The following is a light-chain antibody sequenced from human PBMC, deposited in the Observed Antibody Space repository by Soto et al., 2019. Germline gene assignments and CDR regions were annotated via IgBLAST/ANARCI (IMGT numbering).Light chain of an antibody. CDR2: SNN. Sequence: QCVLTQPPSASGTPGQGVSISRNGSSSNIGSNTVNWYQQLPGTAPKLVIYSNNQRPSGVPDRFSGSKSGTSASLAISGLQSEDEADYYCVAWDDSLNGYVVFGGGTKVTVL. J-gene: IGLJ2*01. V-gene: IGLV1-44*01. CDR3: VAWDDSLNGYVV. CDR1: SSNIGSNT.